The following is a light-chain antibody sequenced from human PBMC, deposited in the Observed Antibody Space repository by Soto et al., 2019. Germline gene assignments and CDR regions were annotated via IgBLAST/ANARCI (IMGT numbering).Light chain of an antibody. CDR2: YAS. V-gene: IGKV1-5*01. CDR3: QEYNSWRGEWT. Sequence: IQVTHSPSTLSASVEDRVTITCRASQSINIWLAWYQQKAGKAPKLLIYYASTVESGVPSRFSGSGSRTEFTLTISSLQPDDFATYYCQEYNSWRGEWTFGQGTKVDIK. J-gene: IGKJ1*01. CDR1: QSINIW.